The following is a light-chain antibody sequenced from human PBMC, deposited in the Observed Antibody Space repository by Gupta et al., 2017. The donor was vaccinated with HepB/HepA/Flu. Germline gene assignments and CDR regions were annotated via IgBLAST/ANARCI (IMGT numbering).Light chain of an antibody. CDR1: SSDVGVYNY. CDR3: SSYTSSNTLI. CDR2: DVS. J-gene: IGLJ2*01. Sequence: QSALTQPASVSGSPGQSITISCTGTSSDVGVYNYVSWDQQHPGKAPTLMIYDVSDRPSGVSTRFSGSKSDTTASLTISGLEAEDEAYYYCSSYTSSNTLIFGGGTKLTVL. V-gene: IGLV2-14*03.